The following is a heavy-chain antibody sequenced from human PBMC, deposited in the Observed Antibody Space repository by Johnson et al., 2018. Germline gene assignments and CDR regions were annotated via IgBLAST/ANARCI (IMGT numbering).Heavy chain of an antibody. CDR2: TSYDGTDK. D-gene: IGHD2-21*02. Sequence: QLVESGGGVVQPGRSLRLSCAASGFTFNSYAMHWVRQAPGKGLEWVAVTSYDGTDKDYADSVKGRFTISRDNSENTLYLQMNSLRAEDTAVYYCATEPCGGDGYLEYLHHWGQGTLFTVSS. V-gene: IGHV3-30*04. CDR1: GFTFNSYA. CDR3: ATEPCGGDGYLEYLHH. J-gene: IGHJ1*01.